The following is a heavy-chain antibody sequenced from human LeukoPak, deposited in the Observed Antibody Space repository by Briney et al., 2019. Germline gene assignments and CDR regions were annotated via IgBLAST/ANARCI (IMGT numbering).Heavy chain of an antibody. CDR2: IKQDGSEK. CDR1: GFTFSSSW. V-gene: IGHV3-7*03. CDR3: ARTATYYYDSSGFYLDY. J-gene: IGHJ4*02. Sequence: PGGSLRLSCAASGFTFSSSWMNWVRQAPGKGLEWVANIKQDGSEKYYVDSVKGRFTISRDNAKNSLYLQMNSLRAEDTAVYYCARTATYYYDSSGFYLDYWGQGTLVTVSS. D-gene: IGHD3-22*01.